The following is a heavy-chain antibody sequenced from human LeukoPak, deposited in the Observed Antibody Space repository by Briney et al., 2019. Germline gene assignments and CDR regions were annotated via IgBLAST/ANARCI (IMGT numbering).Heavy chain of an antibody. CDR2: ISGSGGST. Sequence: GGSLRLSCAASGFTFSSYAMSWVRQAPGHGLESVSAISGSGGSTYYADSVKGRLTISRDNAKNSLYLQMNSLRAEDTAVYYCARDRGGYSYGYGTTRYYGMDVWGQGTTVTVSS. J-gene: IGHJ6*02. CDR3: ARDRGGYSYGYGTTRYYGMDV. D-gene: IGHD5-18*01. V-gene: IGHV3-23*01. CDR1: GFTFSSYA.